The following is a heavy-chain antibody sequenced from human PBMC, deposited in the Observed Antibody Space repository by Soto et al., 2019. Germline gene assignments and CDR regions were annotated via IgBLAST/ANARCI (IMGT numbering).Heavy chain of an antibody. CDR1: GGTFSSYA. CDR3: ARGRFTIFGVVIYHYYFDY. Sequence: ASVKVSCKASGGTFSSYAISWVRQAPGQGLEWMGWINAGNGNTKYSQKFQGRVTITRDTSASTAYMELSSLRSEDTAVYYCARGRFTIFGVVIYHYYFDYWGQGTLVTVSS. CDR2: INAGNGNT. J-gene: IGHJ4*02. V-gene: IGHV1-3*01. D-gene: IGHD3-3*01.